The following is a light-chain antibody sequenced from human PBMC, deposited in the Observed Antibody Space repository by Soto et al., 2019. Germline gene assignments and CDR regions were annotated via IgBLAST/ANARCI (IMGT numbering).Light chain of an antibody. J-gene: IGLJ2*01. V-gene: IGLV2-14*01. CDR1: SSDVGGYYY. CDR2: EVT. CDR3: SSYTSVNTLV. Sequence: QSALTQPASVSGSPGQSITISCTGTSSDVGGYYYVSWYQHHPSKAPKLIIYEVTHRPSGVSDRFSGSRSGNTASLTISGLQAEDEADYYCSSYTSVNTLVFGGGTQLTVL.